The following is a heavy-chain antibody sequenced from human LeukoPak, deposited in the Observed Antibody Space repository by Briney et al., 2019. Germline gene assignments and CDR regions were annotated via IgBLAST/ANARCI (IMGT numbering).Heavy chain of an antibody. CDR3: ARGPVIAAAGTVDY. V-gene: IGHV4-34*01. CDR1: GGSFSGHY. D-gene: IGHD6-13*01. J-gene: IGHJ4*02. Sequence: SETLSLTCAVYGGSFSGHYWSWIRQPPGKGLEWIGEINHSGSTNYNPSLKSRVTISVDTSKNQFSLKLSSVTAADTAVYYCARGPVIAAAGTVDYWGQGTLVTDSS. CDR2: INHSGST.